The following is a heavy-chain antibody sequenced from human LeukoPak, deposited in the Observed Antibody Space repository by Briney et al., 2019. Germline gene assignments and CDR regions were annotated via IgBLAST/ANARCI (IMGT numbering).Heavy chain of an antibody. Sequence: GASVKISCKGSGYSFTSYWIGWVRQMPGKGLEWMGIIYPGDSDTRYSPSFQGQVTISADKSISTAYLQWSSLKASDTAMYYCARLGGYCSSTSCYGFDPWGQGTLVTVSS. J-gene: IGHJ5*02. CDR1: GYSFTSYW. D-gene: IGHD2-2*01. CDR2: IYPGDSDT. V-gene: IGHV5-51*01. CDR3: ARLGGYCSSTSCYGFDP.